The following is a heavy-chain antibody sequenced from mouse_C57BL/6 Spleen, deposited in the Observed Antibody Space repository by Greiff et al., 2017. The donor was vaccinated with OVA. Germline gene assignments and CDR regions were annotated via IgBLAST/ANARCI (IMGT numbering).Heavy chain of an antibody. CDR1: GYTFTDYY. Sequence: VQLQQSGAELVRPGASVKLSCKASGYTFTDYYINWVKQRPGQGLEWIARIYPGSGNTYYNEKFKGKATLTAEKSSNTAYMQLSSLTSEDSAVYFCARRGLDYDGNAMDYWGQGTSVTVSA. V-gene: IGHV1-76*01. J-gene: IGHJ4*01. D-gene: IGHD2-3*01. CDR3: ARRGLDYDGNAMDY. CDR2: IYPGSGNT.